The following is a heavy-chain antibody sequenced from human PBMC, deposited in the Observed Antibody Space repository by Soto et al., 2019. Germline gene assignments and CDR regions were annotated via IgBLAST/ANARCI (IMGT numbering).Heavy chain of an antibody. Sequence: SETLSLTCTVSGGSISSYYWSWIRQPPGKGLEWIGYISYSGTTNDNPSLRSRVTISINTSKNQFSLKLSSVTAADAAVYYCARRTGSYLEYWGQGTLVTVSS. J-gene: IGHJ4*02. CDR2: ISYSGTT. CDR1: GGSISSYY. V-gene: IGHV4-59*01. D-gene: IGHD6-19*01. CDR3: ARRTGSYLEY.